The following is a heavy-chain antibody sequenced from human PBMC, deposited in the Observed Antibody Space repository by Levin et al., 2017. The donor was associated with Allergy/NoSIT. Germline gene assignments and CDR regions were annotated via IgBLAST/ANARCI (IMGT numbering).Heavy chain of an antibody. CDR2: ISWNSVSI. CDR3: AKDEGYSGYFGLDY. J-gene: IGHJ4*02. Sequence: PGGSLRLSCAASGFTFDDYAMHWVRQAPGKGLEWVSGISWNSVSIGYADSVKGRFTISRDNAKNSLYLQMNSLRAEDTALYYCAKDEGYSGYFGLDYWGQGTLVTVSS. V-gene: IGHV3-9*01. D-gene: IGHD5-12*01. CDR1: GFTFDDYA.